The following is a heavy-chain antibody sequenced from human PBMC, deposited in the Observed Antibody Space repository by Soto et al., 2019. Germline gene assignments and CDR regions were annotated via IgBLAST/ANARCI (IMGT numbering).Heavy chain of an antibody. CDR3: AGHSSGVPCYYYGMDV. J-gene: IGHJ6*02. CDR1: GGTFSSYA. Sequence: QVQLVQSGAGVKKPGCSLKVSCKASGGTFSSYAISWVRQAPGQGLEWMGGIIPIFGTADYAQKFQGRVTITADESTSSAYMELSSLKYEDTAVYYCAGHSSGVPCYYYGMDVWGQGTTVTVSS. CDR2: IIPIFGTA. D-gene: IGHD3-22*01. V-gene: IGHV1-69*12.